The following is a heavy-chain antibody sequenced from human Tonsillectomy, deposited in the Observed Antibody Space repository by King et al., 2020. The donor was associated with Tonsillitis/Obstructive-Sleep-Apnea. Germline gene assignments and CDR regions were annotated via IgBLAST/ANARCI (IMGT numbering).Heavy chain of an antibody. V-gene: IGHV4-59*08. Sequence: VQLQESGPGLVKPSETLSLTCTVSGGSISSYYWSWIRQPPGKGLEWIGYIYYSGSTNYNPSLKSRVTISVDTSTNQFSLKLSSVTAADTAVYYCARGDYYDSSGYYFDYWGQGTLVTVSS. CDR3: ARGDYYDSSGYYFDY. D-gene: IGHD3-22*01. CDR2: IYYSGST. J-gene: IGHJ4*02. CDR1: GGSISSYY.